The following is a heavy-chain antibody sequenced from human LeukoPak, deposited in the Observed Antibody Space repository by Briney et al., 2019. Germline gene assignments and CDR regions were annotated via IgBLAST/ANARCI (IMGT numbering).Heavy chain of an antibody. J-gene: IGHJ4*02. CDR1: GFTFSSYA. Sequence: GRSLRLSYAASGFTFSSYAMHWVRQAPGKGLEWVAVISYDGSNKYYADSVKGRFTISRDNSKNTLYLQMNSLRAEDTAVYYCARDSYDYWGQGTLVTVSS. CDR2: ISYDGSNK. V-gene: IGHV3-30*04. CDR3: ARDSYDY.